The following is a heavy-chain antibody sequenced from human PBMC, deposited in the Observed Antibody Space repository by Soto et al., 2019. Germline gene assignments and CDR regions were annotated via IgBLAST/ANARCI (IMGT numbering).Heavy chain of an antibody. D-gene: IGHD3-10*01. CDR1: GFTFSSYS. V-gene: IGHV3-21*01. Sequence: PGGSLRLSCAASGFTFSSYSMNWVRQAPGKGLEWVSSISNSSSYIYYADSVKGRFTISRDNAKNSLYLQMDSLRAEDTAVYYCARDLLRITMVRGVNYYYYGMDVWGQGTTVTVSS. J-gene: IGHJ6*02. CDR3: ARDLLRITMVRGVNYYYYGMDV. CDR2: ISNSSSYI.